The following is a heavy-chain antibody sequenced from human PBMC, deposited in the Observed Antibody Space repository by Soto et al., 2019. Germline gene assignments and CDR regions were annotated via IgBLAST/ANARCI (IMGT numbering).Heavy chain of an antibody. V-gene: IGHV2-5*02. CDR3: IQSRCGGDCLQSYASHYYYGMDV. Sequence: SGPTLVNPTQTLTLTCTFSGFSLSTTGVGVGWIRQPPGKALEWLALIYWDDDKRYSPSLRSRLTISKDTSKNQVVLTMTNMDPVDTATYYCIQSRCGGDCLQSYASHYYYGMDVWGQGTTVTVSS. D-gene: IGHD2-21*02. J-gene: IGHJ6*02. CDR2: IYWDDDK. CDR1: GFSLSTTGVG.